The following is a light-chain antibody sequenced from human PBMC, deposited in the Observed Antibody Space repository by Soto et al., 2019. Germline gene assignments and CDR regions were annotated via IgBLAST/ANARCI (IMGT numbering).Light chain of an antibody. Sequence: QSVLTQPPSASGTPGQRVTISCSGSSSNIGSNSVNWYQQLPGTAPKLLMYSSNQRPSGVPDRFSGSKSGTSASLAISGLQSEYEADYYCAAWDDSLNGVVFGGGTKLTVL. CDR1: SSNIGSNS. CDR2: SSN. CDR3: AAWDDSLNGVV. J-gene: IGLJ2*01. V-gene: IGLV1-44*01.